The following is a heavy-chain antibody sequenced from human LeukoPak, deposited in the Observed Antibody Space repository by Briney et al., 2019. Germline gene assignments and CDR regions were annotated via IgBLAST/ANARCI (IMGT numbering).Heavy chain of an antibody. CDR2: IKQDGSET. V-gene: IGHV3-7*01. CDR3: ARDQSIHPYPQVILDF. CDR1: GFMFSNHW. J-gene: IGHJ4*02. D-gene: IGHD3-10*01. Sequence: GGSLRLSCAASGFMFSNHWMTWVRQAPGKGLEWVANIKQDGSETYYMDYVKGRFTISRDNAKNSLHLQMDSLRAEDTAVYYCARDQSIHPYPQVILDFWGQGALVTVSS.